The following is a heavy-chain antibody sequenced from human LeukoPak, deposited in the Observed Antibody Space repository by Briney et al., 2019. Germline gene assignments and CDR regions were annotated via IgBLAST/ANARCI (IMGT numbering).Heavy chain of an antibody. CDR2: ISVSGDST. CDR3: AKGRLVRGLIISHDY. CDR1: RFTFSRDA. J-gene: IGHJ4*02. V-gene: IGHV3-23*01. Sequence: PGGSLRLSCAPSRFTFSRDAISWVRQAPGEGLEWVSGISVSGDSTDYADSVKGRFTISRDNSRNTLYLQMTSLRAEDPAVYYCAKGRLVRGLIISHDYWGQGTLVTVSS. D-gene: IGHD3-10*01.